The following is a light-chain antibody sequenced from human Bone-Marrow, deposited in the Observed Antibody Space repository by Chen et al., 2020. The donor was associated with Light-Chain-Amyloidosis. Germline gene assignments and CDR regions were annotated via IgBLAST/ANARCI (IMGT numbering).Light chain of an antibody. CDR1: QDIKTG. CDR3: QHYADVRQFT. V-gene: IGKV1-33*01. Sequence: DIQMTQSPSSLSASIGGRVTITCQASQDIKTGLYWYQQKPGTAPKLLIFDASSLETGVPSRFSGSGSGTDFTLTISNLYLEDAATYYCQHYADVRQFTFGPGTKV. CDR2: DAS. J-gene: IGKJ3*01.